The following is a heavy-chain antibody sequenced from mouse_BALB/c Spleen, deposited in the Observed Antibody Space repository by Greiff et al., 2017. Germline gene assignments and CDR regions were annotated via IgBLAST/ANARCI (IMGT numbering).Heavy chain of an antibody. CDR3: ARSGLRNFDY. CDR1: GYSITSDYA. V-gene: IGHV3-2*02. J-gene: IGHJ2*01. CDR2: ISYSGST. Sequence: EVKVEESGPGLVKPSQSLSLTCTVTGYSITSDYAWNWIRQFPGNKLEWMGYISYSGSTSYNPSLKSRISITRDTSKNQFFLQLNSVTTEDTATYYCARSGLRNFDYWGQGTTLTVSS. D-gene: IGHD3-1*01.